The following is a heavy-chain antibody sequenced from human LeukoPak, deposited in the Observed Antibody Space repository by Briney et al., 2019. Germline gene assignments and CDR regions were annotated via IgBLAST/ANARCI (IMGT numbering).Heavy chain of an antibody. J-gene: IGHJ4*02. D-gene: IGHD4-23*01. CDR1: GFTFSSYA. CDR2: ISYDGSYK. V-gene: IGHV3-30*04. Sequence: GGSLRLSCAASGFTFSSYAMHWVRRAPGKGLEWVAVISYDGSYKDYADSVKGRFTVSRDNSKSTLYLQTNSLRAEDTAVYYCARGARKGDDYGGFFDYWGQGTLVTVSS. CDR3: ARGARKGDDYGGFFDY.